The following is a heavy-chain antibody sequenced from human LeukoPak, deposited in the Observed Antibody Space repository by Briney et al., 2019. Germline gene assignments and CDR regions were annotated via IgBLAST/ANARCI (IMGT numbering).Heavy chain of an antibody. D-gene: IGHD1-1*01. Sequence: SGGSLRLSCAASGFTFRSYDMNWVRQAPGKGLEWVSYIHSSGISILYTDSVKGRFTISRDTARNSLHLQMSSLRAEDTAVYYCARKLTGTTFFDFWGQGTLVTVSS. CDR2: IHSSGISI. CDR3: ARKLTGTTFFDF. V-gene: IGHV3-48*03. J-gene: IGHJ4*02. CDR1: GFTFRSYD.